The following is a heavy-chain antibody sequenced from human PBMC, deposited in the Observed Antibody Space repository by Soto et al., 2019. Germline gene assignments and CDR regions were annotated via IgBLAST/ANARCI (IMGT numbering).Heavy chain of an antibody. Sequence: QVQLVQSGAEVKKPGASVKVSCKASGYTFTSYYMHWVRQAPGQGLEWMGIINPSGGSTSYAQKFQGRVTMTRDTSTSTVYMELSGLRSEDTAVYYCARGDYYRSNSEGAFDIWGQGTMVTVSS. CDR1: GYTFTSYY. V-gene: IGHV1-46*01. J-gene: IGHJ3*02. CDR3: ARGDYYRSNSEGAFDI. D-gene: IGHD3-22*01. CDR2: INPSGGST.